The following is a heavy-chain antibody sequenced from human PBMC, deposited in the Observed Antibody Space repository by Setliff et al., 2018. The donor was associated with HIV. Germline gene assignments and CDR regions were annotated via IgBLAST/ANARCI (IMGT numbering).Heavy chain of an antibody. J-gene: IGHJ4*01. CDR1: GDSISSGGYY. CDR2: IYYSGGS. D-gene: IGHD5-12*01. CDR3: ARGITYSAYESVGYYFDY. V-gene: IGHV4-31*03. Sequence: SETLSLTCTVSGDSISSGGYYWSWIRQSPGKGLEWIGYIYYSGGSYYNPSLQSRITMSVETSMNQFSLRLTSVTAADTAVYYFARGITYSAYESVGYYFDYWGHGTQVTVSS.